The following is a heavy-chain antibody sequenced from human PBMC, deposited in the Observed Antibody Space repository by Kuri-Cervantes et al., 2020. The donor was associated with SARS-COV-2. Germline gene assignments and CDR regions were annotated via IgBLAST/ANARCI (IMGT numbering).Heavy chain of an antibody. CDR2: LYPDGRT. Sequence: LSLTCAASGFAVSSNFMSWVRQAPGKGLEWVSILYPDGRTFYADSVRGRFTISRDNSKNTLYLQMNSLRPEDTAVYYCARDIPKITLTLIAIFKDSYAMDVWGQGTTVTVSS. CDR3: ARDIPKITLTLIAIFKDSYAMDV. CDR1: GFAVSSNF. V-gene: IGHV3-53*05. D-gene: IGHD3-22*01. J-gene: IGHJ6*02.